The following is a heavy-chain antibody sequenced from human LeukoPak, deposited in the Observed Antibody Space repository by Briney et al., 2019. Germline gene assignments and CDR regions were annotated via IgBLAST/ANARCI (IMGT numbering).Heavy chain of an antibody. J-gene: IGHJ4*02. CDR1: SGSISIYY. CDR2: IHYSGTT. V-gene: IGHV4-59*08. CDR3: ARQGYGRSSFFDH. D-gene: IGHD6-6*01. Sequence: SETLSLNCTVSSGSISIYYWSWIRQPPGKGLEWIGYIHYSGTTNYNPSLKNRVTISVDTSKNQFSLKLTSVTAADTAVYYCARQGYGRSSFFDHWGQGTLVTVSS.